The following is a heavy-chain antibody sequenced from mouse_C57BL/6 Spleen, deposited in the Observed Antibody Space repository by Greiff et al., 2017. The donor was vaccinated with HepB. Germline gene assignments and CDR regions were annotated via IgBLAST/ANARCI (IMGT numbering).Heavy chain of an antibody. Sequence: QVQLQQPGAELVRPGTSVKLSCKASGYTFTSYWMHWVKQRPGQGLEWIGVIDPTDSYTNYNQKFKGKATLTVDTSSSTAYMQLSSLTSEDSAVYYCAREEECILGMDYWGQGTSVTVSS. V-gene: IGHV1-59*01. CDR3: AREEECILGMDY. CDR1: GYTFTSYW. CDR2: IDPTDSYT. D-gene: IGHD4-1*01. J-gene: IGHJ4*01.